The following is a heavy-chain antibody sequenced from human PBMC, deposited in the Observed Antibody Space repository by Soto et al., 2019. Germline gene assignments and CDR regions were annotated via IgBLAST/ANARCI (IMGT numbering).Heavy chain of an antibody. J-gene: IGHJ6*03. CDR2: IYYSGST. CDR3: AKGLGATISGYYYYYMDV. CDR1: GGSISSSSYY. V-gene: IGHV4-39*07. D-gene: IGHD5-12*01. Sequence: SETLSLTCTVSGGSISSSSYYWGWIRQPQGKGLEWIGSIYYSGSTYYNPSLKSRVTISVDTSKNQFSLKLSSVTAEDTAVYYCAKGLGATISGYYYYYMDVWGKGTTVTVSS.